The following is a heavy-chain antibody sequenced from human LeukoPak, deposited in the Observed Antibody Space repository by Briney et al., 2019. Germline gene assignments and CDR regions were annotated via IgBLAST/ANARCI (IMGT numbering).Heavy chain of an antibody. D-gene: IGHD3-10*01. Sequence: EASVKVSCKASGYTFTSYGISWVRQAPGQGLEWMGWISAYNGNTNYAQKLQGRVTMTTDISTSTAYMELRSLRSDDTAVYYCARGGITMVRGVMRSSWFDPWGQGTLVTVSS. CDR3: ARGGITMVRGVMRSSWFDP. J-gene: IGHJ5*02. V-gene: IGHV1-18*01. CDR1: GYTFTSYG. CDR2: ISAYNGNT.